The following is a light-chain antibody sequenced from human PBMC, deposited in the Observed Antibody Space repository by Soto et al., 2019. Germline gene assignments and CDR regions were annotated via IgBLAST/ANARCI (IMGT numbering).Light chain of an antibody. CDR2: GAS. J-gene: IGKJ1*01. CDR3: QQYGTPPQT. V-gene: IGKV3-20*01. Sequence: EIVLTQSPGTLSLSPGERATLSCRASQSVSNNYLAWYQQKPGQAPRLLIYGASNRATGIPDRFSGSGSGTDFTLTISRLETEELAVYDCQQYGTPPQTFGQGTKVDIK. CDR1: QSVSNNY.